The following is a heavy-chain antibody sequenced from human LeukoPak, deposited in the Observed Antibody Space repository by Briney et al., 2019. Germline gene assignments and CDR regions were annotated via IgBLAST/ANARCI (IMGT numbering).Heavy chain of an antibody. V-gene: IGHV4-59*08. CDR2: ILYSGRT. Sequence: SETLSLTCTVSGGSISSHYWSWIRQPPGKGLEWIGYILYSGRTSYNPSLKSRVTISVDTSKNQFSLSLSSVTAADTAVYYCARLNYYDSSGATYYFDYWGQGTLVTVSS. CDR3: ARLNYYDSSGATYYFDY. D-gene: IGHD3-22*01. J-gene: IGHJ4*02. CDR1: GGSISSHY.